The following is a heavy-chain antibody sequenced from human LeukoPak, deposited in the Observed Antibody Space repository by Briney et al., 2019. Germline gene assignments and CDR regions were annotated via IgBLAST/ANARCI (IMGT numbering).Heavy chain of an antibody. CDR1: GGSFSGYY. CDR3: ARDRAGGLRFVESLSAFDY. D-gene: IGHD3-3*01. Sequence: PSETLSLTCAVYGGSFSGYYWSWIRQPPGKGLEWIGEITHSGSTNYNRSLKSRVTISVDTSKNQFSLKLSSVTAADTAVYYCARDRAGGLRFVESLSAFDYWGQGTLVTVSS. CDR2: ITHSGST. J-gene: IGHJ4*02. V-gene: IGHV4-34*01.